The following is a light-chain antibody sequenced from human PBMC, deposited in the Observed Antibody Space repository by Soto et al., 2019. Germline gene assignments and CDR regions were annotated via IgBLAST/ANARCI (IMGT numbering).Light chain of an antibody. CDR1: QSVDSH. V-gene: IGKV3-11*01. J-gene: IGKJ5*01. Sequence: EIVLTQSPASLSLSPGERATLSCRASQSVDSHLVWYQQKPGQAPRLLIFGASNRATGIPGRFSGSGSGTDFTLAINRLEADDSAVYYCQQRSDWPITFGQGTRPEN. CDR3: QQRSDWPIT. CDR2: GAS.